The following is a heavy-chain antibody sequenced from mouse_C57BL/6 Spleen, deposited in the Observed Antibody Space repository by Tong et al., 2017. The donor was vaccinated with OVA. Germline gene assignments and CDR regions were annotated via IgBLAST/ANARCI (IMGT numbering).Heavy chain of an antibody. V-gene: IGHV1-20*01. CDR1: GYSFTGYF. CDR3: ARSYYGNYGGFYAMDY. Sequence: EVQLQESGPELVKPGDSVKISCKASGYSFTGYFMNWVMQSHGKSLEWIGRINPYNGDTFYNQKFKGKATLTVDKSSSTAHMELLSLTSEDFAVYYCARSYYGNYGGFYAMDYWGQGTSVTVSS. J-gene: IGHJ4*01. CDR2: INPYNGDT. D-gene: IGHD2-10*01.